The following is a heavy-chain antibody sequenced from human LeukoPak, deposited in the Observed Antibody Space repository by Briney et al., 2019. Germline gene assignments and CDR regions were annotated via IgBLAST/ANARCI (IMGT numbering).Heavy chain of an antibody. CDR1: GFTFSSYW. CDR2: IKQDGSEK. V-gene: IGHV3-7*01. J-gene: IGHJ4*02. CDR3: ARDKAVGATLFDY. D-gene: IGHD1-26*01. Sequence: GGSLRLSCAASGFTFSSYWMSWVRQAPGRGLEWVANIKQDGSEKYYVDSVKGRFTISRDNAKNSLYLQMNSLRAEDTAVYYCARDKAVGATLFDYWGQGTLVTVSS.